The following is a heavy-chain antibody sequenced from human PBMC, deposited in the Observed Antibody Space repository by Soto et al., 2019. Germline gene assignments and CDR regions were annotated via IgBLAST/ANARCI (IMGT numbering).Heavy chain of an antibody. V-gene: IGHV3-7*01. CDR2: IKEDGSEK. Sequence: GGSLRLSCAASGFSFSDSWMDWVRQEPGKGPEWVANIKEDGSEKNYVDSVKGRFTISRDNAKNSLYLQMNSLRAEDTAVYYCASLGRHGWGQGTTVTVSS. J-gene: IGHJ6*02. D-gene: IGHD3-16*01. CDR3: ASLGRHG. CDR1: GFSFSDSW.